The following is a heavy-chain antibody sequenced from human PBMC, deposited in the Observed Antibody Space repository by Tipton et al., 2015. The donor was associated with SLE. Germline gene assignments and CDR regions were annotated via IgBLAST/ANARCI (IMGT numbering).Heavy chain of an antibody. CDR3: AREIAAAGTGGYFDH. CDR1: GFTVSSNY. CDR2: IYSGGST. D-gene: IGHD6-13*01. Sequence: SLRLSCAASGFTVSSNYMSWVRQAPGKGLEWVSVIYSGGSTYYADSVKGRFTISRDNSKNTLYLQMDSLRAEDTAVYYCAREIAAAGTGGYFDHWGQGTLVTVSS. V-gene: IGHV3-66*02. J-gene: IGHJ4*02.